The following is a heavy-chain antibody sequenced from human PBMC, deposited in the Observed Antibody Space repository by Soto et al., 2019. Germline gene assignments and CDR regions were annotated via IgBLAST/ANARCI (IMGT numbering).Heavy chain of an antibody. CDR2: INAGNGNT. Sequence: QVQLVQSGAEVKKPGASVKVSCKASGYTFTSYAMHWVRQAPGQRLEWMGWINAGNGNTKYSQKFQGRVTITRDTSASTAYMELSSLRSEDTAVYYCARALLWFGGEDPWGQGTLVTVSS. D-gene: IGHD3-10*01. CDR1: GYTFTSYA. CDR3: ARALLWFGGEDP. J-gene: IGHJ5*02. V-gene: IGHV1-3*01.